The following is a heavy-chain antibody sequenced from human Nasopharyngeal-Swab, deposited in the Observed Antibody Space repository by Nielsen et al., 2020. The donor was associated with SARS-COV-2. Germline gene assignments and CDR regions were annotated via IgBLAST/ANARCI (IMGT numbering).Heavy chain of an antibody. J-gene: IGHJ4*02. Sequence: SETLSLTCTVSGGSISSYYWSWIRQPPGKGLEWIGYIYYSGSTNYNPSLKSRVTISVDTSKNQFSLKLNSVTAADTAVYYCARYYYDSSGYPNFDYWGQGTLVTVSS. CDR2: IYYSGST. V-gene: IGHV4-59*08. CDR1: GGSISSYY. CDR3: ARYYYDSSGYPNFDY. D-gene: IGHD3-22*01.